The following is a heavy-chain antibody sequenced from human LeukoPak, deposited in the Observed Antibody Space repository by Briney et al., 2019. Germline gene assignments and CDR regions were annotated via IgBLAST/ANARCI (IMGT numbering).Heavy chain of an antibody. D-gene: IGHD3-10*01. J-gene: IGHJ5*02. CDR1: GFTFSSYA. CDR2: ISGSSGST. Sequence: PGGSLRLSCAASGFTFSSYAISWLRHAPGKGLVWVSSISGSSGSTYYADSVQGRFTISRDNSKNTLYMQMNSLRAEDTAVYYCAKGYYGSGKFFDPWGQGTLVTVSS. V-gene: IGHV3-23*01. CDR3: AKGYYGSGKFFDP.